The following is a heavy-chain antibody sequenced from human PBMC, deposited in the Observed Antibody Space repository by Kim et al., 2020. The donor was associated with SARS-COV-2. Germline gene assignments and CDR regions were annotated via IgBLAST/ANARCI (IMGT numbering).Heavy chain of an antibody. Sequence: ASVKVSCKASGYTFTSYAMHWVRQAPGQRLEWMGWINAGNGNTKYSQKFQGRVTITRDTSASTAYMELSSLRSEDTAVYYCARDPRLTIFGVVIAPLYYFAYWGQGTLVTVSS. CDR2: INAGNGNT. CDR1: GYTFTSYA. J-gene: IGHJ4*02. D-gene: IGHD3-3*01. V-gene: IGHV1-3*01. CDR3: ARDPRLTIFGVVIAPLYYFAY.